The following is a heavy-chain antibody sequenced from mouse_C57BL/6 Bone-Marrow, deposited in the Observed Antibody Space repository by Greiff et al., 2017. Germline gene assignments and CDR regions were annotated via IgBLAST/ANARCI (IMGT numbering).Heavy chain of an antibody. CDR2: IHPNSGST. CDR3: ATHYDYSWFAY. D-gene: IGHD2-4*01. CDR1: GYTFTSYW. J-gene: IGHJ3*01. V-gene: IGHV1-64*01. Sequence: QVQLQQPGAELVKPGASVKLSCKASGYTFTSYWMHWVKQRPGQGLEWIGMIHPNSGSTNYNKKFKSKATLTVDKSSSTAYMQLSSLTSEDSAVYYCATHYDYSWFAYWGQGTLVTVSA.